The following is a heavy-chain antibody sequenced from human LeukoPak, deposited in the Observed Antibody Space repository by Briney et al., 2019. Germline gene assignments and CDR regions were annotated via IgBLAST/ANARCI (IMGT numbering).Heavy chain of an antibody. V-gene: IGHV1-69*06. Sequence: SVKVSCKASGGTFSIYTINWVRQAPGQGLEWMGGSIPIFGTANYAQKFQGRVTMTEDTSTDTAYMELSSLRSEDTAVYYCATEAEVRGFDYWGQGTLVTVSS. CDR1: GGTFSIYT. D-gene: IGHD3-10*01. CDR2: SIPIFGTA. CDR3: ATEAEVRGFDY. J-gene: IGHJ4*02.